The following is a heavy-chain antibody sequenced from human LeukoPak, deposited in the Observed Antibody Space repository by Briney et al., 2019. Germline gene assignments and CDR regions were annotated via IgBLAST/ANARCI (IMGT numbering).Heavy chain of an antibody. CDR2: KNPNSGNS. Sequence: XCKASGYTFTNYDINWVRQAPGQGLEWMGYKNPNSGNSAYAQKFQGRVTITTDASITTAYMELSGLRSEDTALYYCAREGLDYWGQGTLVTVSS. J-gene: IGHJ4*02. CDR3: AREGLDY. CDR1: GYTFTNYD. V-gene: IGHV1-8*01.